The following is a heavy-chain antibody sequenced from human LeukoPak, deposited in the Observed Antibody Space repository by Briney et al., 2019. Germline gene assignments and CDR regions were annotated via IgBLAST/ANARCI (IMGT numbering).Heavy chain of an antibody. CDR1: GFSFSTYY. D-gene: IGHD1-14*01. J-gene: IGHJ4*02. CDR2: ISSGSTYI. Sequence: GSLSLSCAASGFSFSTYYVNWVRQAPGKGLEWVACISSGSTYIFHADSVRGRFAVSRDNAKNSLYLQMNSLRADDTAVYYCVRENHGSFDYWGRGSLVTVSS. CDR3: VRENHGSFDY. V-gene: IGHV3-21*01.